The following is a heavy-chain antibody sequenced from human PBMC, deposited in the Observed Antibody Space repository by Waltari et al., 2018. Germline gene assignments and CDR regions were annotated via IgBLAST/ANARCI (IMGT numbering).Heavy chain of an antibody. D-gene: IGHD1-26*01. CDR3: AKDAAEINPRKVAPGNYFDF. CDR1: GSTFSTYG. V-gene: IGHV3-30*02. J-gene: IGHJ4*02. Sequence: QVQLVESGGGVVQPGGSLRLAGAASGSTFSTYGMHGLRQEPGKGLEWVSHIRYDGSKRYYVDSVKGRFTISRDNSKNTIFLQMNRLRAEDTAVYYCAKDAAEINPRKVAPGNYFDFWGQRILVTVSS. CDR2: IRYDGSKR.